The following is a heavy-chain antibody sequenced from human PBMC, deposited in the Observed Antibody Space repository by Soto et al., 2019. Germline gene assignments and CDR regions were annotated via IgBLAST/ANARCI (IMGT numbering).Heavy chain of an antibody. Sequence: QLHLVQSGAVVKKPGASVTVSCSASGYPVTAYYMHWVRQAPGRGLEWMGGINPATGAAKYTQTFQGRFTMARDTSTSTVFMELGGLSSEDTAAFYCSRGGGVGVAGSAAFDMWGQGTLVTVSS. J-gene: IGHJ3*02. CDR2: INPATGAA. D-gene: IGHD3-3*01. V-gene: IGHV1-2*02. CDR1: GYPVTAYY. CDR3: SRGGGVGVAGSAAFDM.